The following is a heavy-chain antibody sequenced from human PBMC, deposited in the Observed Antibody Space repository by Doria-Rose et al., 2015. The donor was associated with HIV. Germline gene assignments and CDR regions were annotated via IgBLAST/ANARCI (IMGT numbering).Heavy chain of an antibody. Sequence: ESGPVLVKPTETLTLICTVSGVSLSSPGMGVSWIRQPPGKALEWLANIFSDDERSYKTSLKSRLTISRGTSKSQVVLTRTDMDPVDTATYYCARIKSSRWYHKYYFDFWGQGTLVIVSA. D-gene: IGHD6-13*01. J-gene: IGHJ4*02. CDR2: IFSDDER. CDR1: GVSLSSPGMG. V-gene: IGHV2-26*01. CDR3: ARIKSSRWYHKYYFDF.